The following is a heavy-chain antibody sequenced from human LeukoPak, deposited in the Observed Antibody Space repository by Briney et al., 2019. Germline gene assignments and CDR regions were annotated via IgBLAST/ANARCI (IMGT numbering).Heavy chain of an antibody. V-gene: IGHV3-30*18. CDR2: ISYDGSNK. D-gene: IGHD2-2*01. Sequence: GRSLRLSCAASGFTFSSYGMHWVRQAPGKGLGWVAVISYDGSNKYYADSVKGRFTISRDNSKNTLYLQMNSLRAEDAAVYYCAKGRYCSSTSCYWTPVYGMDVWGKGTTVTVSS. J-gene: IGHJ6*04. CDR1: GFTFSSYG. CDR3: AKGRYCSSTSCYWTPVYGMDV.